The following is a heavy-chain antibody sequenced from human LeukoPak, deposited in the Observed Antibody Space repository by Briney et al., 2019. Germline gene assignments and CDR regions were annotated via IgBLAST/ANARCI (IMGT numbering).Heavy chain of an antibody. CDR2: INSDGINT. Sequence: GGSLRLSCAASGFTFSSYWMHRVRQAPGKGLVWVSRINSDGINTSYADSVKGRFTISRDNAKNTLNLQMNSLRAEDTAVYYCARDLGQYYDTSDNWFDPWGQGTLVTVSS. D-gene: IGHD3-22*01. J-gene: IGHJ5*02. CDR1: GFTFSSYW. CDR3: ARDLGQYYDTSDNWFDP. V-gene: IGHV3-74*01.